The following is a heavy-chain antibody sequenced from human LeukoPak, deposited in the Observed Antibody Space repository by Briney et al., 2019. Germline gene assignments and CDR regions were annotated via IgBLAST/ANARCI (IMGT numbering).Heavy chain of an antibody. D-gene: IGHD3-10*01. CDR2: ISGGNGAT. CDR1: GFTFSSYA. J-gene: IGHJ4*02. CDR3: AKSYYYGSGSPSLDY. V-gene: IGHV3-23*01. Sequence: WGSLRLSCAASGFTFSSYAMTWVRQAPGKGLEWVSGISGGNGATYYADSVKGRFTISADNSKNTLYLQMNSLRVEDTAVYYCAKSYYYGSGSPSLDYWGQGTLVTVSS.